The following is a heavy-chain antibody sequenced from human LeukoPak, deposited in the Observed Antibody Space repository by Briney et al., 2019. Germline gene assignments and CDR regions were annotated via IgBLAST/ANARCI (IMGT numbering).Heavy chain of an antibody. CDR3: ARGGNSGTFDY. D-gene: IGHD4-23*01. J-gene: IGHJ4*02. CDR2: IIPISSTA. CDR1: GGTFSSYA. Sequence: SVKVSCQASGGTFSSYAISWVRQAPGQGLDWMGGIIPISSTANYAQKFQGRVTNTTDESTSTDYMELSSLRSEDTAVYYCARGGNSGTFDYWGQGTLVTVSS. V-gene: IGHV1-69*05.